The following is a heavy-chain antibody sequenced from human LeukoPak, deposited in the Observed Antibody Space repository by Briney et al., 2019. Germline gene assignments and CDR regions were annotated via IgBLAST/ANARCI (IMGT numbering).Heavy chain of an antibody. Sequence: PGGPLRLSCAASGYTFSFYEMHSVPQATGKGLEWVSAIGTARDPSYPGSVKGRFTISREDAKSSWDLHMNSVGPEDTAVYYWARARGTGAGTSRLYYFDYWGQGTLVTVSS. CDR1: GYTFSFYE. D-gene: IGHD6-19*01. J-gene: IGHJ4*02. CDR2: IGTARDP. CDR3: ARARGTGAGTSRLYYFDY. V-gene: IGHV3-13*05.